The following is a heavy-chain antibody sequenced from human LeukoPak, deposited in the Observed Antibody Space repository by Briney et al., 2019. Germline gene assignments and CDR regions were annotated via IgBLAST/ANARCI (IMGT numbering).Heavy chain of an antibody. Sequence: GGSLRLSCAPSGFTFSSYSMNWVRQAPGKGREWVSSISRRSSYIHSADSVGGRFTISRDNAKNSLFLQMNRLRAQVRAVVYCARDEWGDAFDIWGQGTMVTVFS. CDR1: GFTFSSYS. CDR3: ARDEWGDAFDI. J-gene: IGHJ3*02. CDR2: ISRRSSYI. V-gene: IGHV3-21*01. D-gene: IGHD1-26*01.